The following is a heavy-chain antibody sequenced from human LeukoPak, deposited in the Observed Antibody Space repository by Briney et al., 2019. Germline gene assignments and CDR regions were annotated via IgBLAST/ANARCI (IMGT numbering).Heavy chain of an antibody. CDR2: IYTSGST. CDR3: ARGGHDYGFFP. CDR1: GGSISSYY. V-gene: IGHV4-4*07. Sequence: SETLSLTCTVSGGSISSYYWSWIRQPAGKGLEWIGRIYTSGSTNYNPSLKSRVTISVDKSKNQFSLKLSSVAAADTAVYYCARGGHDYGFFPWGQGTLVTVSS. J-gene: IGHJ5*02. D-gene: IGHD4-17*01.